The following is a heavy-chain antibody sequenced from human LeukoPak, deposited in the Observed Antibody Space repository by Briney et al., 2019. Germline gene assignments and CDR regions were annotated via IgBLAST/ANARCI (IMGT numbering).Heavy chain of an antibody. D-gene: IGHD3-3*01. J-gene: IGHJ5*02. CDR1: GGSISSYY. CDR3: ARHFDFWSGYWYNWFDP. Sequence: SETLSLTCTVSGGSISSYYWSWIRQPPGKGLEWIGYIYYSGSTNYNPSLKSRVTISLDTSKNQFSLKLSSVTAADTAVYYCARHFDFWSGYWYNWFDPWGQGTLVTVSS. V-gene: IGHV4-59*01. CDR2: IYYSGST.